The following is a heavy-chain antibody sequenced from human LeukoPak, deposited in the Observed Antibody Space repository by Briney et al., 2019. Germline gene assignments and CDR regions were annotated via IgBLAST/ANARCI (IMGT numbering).Heavy chain of an antibody. Sequence: GGSLRLSCAVSGFTFSSYEMNWVRQAPGKGLEWVSFISSSGRTIYYADSVKGRFTISRDNAKNSLYLQMNSLRAEDTAVYYCARVGGYYDSSGYYYVPIDHWGQGTLVTVSS. CDR3: ARVGGYYDSSGYYYVPIDH. V-gene: IGHV3-48*03. CDR1: GFTFSSYE. J-gene: IGHJ5*02. CDR2: ISSSGRTI. D-gene: IGHD3-22*01.